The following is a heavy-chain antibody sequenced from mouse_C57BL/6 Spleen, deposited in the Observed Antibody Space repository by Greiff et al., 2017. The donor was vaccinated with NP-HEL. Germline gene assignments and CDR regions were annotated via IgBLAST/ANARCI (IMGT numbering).Heavy chain of an antibody. J-gene: IGHJ4*01. CDR3: ARENYAAMDY. CDR2: ISDGGSYT. Sequence: VQLVESGGGLVKPGGSLKLSCAASGFTFSSYAMSWVRQTPEKRLEWVATISDGGSYTYYPDNVKGRFTISRDNAKNNLYLQMSHLKSEDTAMYYCARENYAAMDYWGQGTSVTVSS. V-gene: IGHV5-4*01. D-gene: IGHD1-1*01. CDR1: GFTFSSYA.